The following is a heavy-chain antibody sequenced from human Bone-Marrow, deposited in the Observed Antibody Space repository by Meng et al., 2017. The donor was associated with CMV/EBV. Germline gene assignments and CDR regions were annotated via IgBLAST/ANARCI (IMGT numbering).Heavy chain of an antibody. CDR1: GGSFSGYY. CDR3: AREYSSSWDY. D-gene: IGHD6-6*01. V-gene: IGHV4-34*01. J-gene: IGHJ4*02. Sequence: SETLSLTCAVYGGSFSGYYWSWIRQPPGKGLEWIGEINHSGSTNYNPSLKSRVTISVDTSKNQFSLKLSSVTAADTAVYYCAREYSSSWDYWGQGTLVTVSS. CDR2: INHSGST.